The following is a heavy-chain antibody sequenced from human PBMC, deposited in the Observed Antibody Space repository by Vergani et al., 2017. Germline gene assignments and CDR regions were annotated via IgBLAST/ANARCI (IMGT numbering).Heavy chain of an antibody. CDR2: ISAYNGNT. J-gene: IGHJ5*02. CDR1: GYTFTSYG. Sequence: QVQLVQSGAEVKTPGASVKVSCKASGYTFTSYGISWVRQAPGKGLEWMGWISAYNGNTNYAQKLQGRVTMTTYTSTSTAYMELRSLRSDDTAVDYCARDVIRGWELLGVRWFDPWGQGTLVTVSS. CDR3: ARDVIRGWELLGVRWFDP. V-gene: IGHV1-18*01. D-gene: IGHD1-26*01.